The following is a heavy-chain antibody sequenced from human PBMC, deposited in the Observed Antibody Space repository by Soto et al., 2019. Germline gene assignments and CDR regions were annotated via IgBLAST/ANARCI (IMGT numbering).Heavy chain of an antibody. Sequence: QVQLVQSGAEVKEPGASVKISCKPSGYTFTTYDINWVRQAPGHGLEWVGKMNTNTGHTTFAQRFQGRVSMTMSTSINTAYMELSSLTSVDTAVYYCTRGTFHAFDFWGQGEMVTVSS. V-gene: IGHV1-8*01. CDR1: GYTFTTYD. CDR2: MNTNTGHT. J-gene: IGHJ3*01. D-gene: IGHD3-16*01. CDR3: TRGTFHAFDF.